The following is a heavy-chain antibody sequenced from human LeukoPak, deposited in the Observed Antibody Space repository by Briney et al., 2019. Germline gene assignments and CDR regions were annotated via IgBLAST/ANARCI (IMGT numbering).Heavy chain of an antibody. V-gene: IGHV4-59*01. J-gene: IGHJ4*02. D-gene: IGHD3-22*01. CDR3: ARDQGYYDSSGYPTFDY. Sequence: SETLSLTCTVSGGSISSYYWSWIRQPPGKGLEWIGYIYYSGSTNYNPSLKSRVTILVDTSKSQFSLKLSSVTAADTAVYYCARDQGYYDSSGYPTFDYWGQGTLVTVSS. CDR1: GGSISSYY. CDR2: IYYSGST.